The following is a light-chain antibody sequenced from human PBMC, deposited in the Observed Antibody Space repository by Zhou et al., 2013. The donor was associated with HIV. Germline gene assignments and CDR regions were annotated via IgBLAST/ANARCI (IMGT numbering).Light chain of an antibody. V-gene: IGKV3-20*01. J-gene: IGKJ5*01. CDR2: GSS. Sequence: EIVLTQSPGTLALSPGERATLSCRASQSVSSSYLAWYQQKPGQAPRLLIYGSSGRATGIPDRFSGSGSGTDFTLTISRLEPEDYAVYYCRHYVTSPITFGQGTRL. CDR1: QSVSSSY. CDR3: RHYVTSPIT.